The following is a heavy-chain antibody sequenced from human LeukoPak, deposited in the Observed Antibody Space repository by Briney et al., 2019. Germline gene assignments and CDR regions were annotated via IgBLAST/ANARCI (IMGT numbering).Heavy chain of an antibody. J-gene: IGHJ5*02. Sequence: SVKVSCKASGGTFSSYAISWVRQAPGQGLEWMGRIIPILGIANYAQKFQGRVTMTRDTSTSTVYMELSSLRSEDTAVYYCARDLHGDSNNWFDPWGQGTLVTVSS. V-gene: IGHV1-69*04. CDR3: ARDLHGDSNNWFDP. CDR1: GGTFSSYA. CDR2: IIPILGIA. D-gene: IGHD4-17*01.